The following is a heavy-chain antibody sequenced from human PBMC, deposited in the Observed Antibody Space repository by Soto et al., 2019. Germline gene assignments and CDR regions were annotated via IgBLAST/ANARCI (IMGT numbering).Heavy chain of an antibody. CDR1: SDSVRNINW. V-gene: IGHV4-4*02. CDR3: ARRPSCPGGNCILNYFDY. J-gene: IGHJ4*02. Sequence: QVQLQESGPGLLKPAGTLSLTCAVSSDSVRNINWWSWDRQAPGKGLEWIGEVDPSGTTNYNPSLESRVTVSLDMSKNQFSWSLRSVTAADTAVYYCARRPSCPGGNCILNYFDYWGQGTPVTVSS. CDR2: VDPSGTT. D-gene: IGHD2-15*01.